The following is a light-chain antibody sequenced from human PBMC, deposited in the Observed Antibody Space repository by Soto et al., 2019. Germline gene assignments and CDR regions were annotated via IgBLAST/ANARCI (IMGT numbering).Light chain of an antibody. J-gene: IGLJ2*01. CDR1: SGHSSYA. CDR3: QTWGTGFQV. CDR2: LNNDGSH. V-gene: IGLV4-69*01. Sequence: QPVLTQSPSASASLGASVKLTCTLSSGHSSYAIAWHQKQPGKGPRYLMDLNNDGSHSKGDGIPDRFSGSSSGAERYLIISGLQSEDEADYYCQTWGTGFQVFGGGTQLTVL.